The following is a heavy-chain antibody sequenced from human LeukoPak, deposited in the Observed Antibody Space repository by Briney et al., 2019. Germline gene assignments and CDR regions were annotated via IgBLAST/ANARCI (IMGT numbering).Heavy chain of an antibody. D-gene: IGHD3-22*01. CDR2: IWYDGSNK. Sequence: PGGSLRLSCAASGFTFSSYGMHWVRQAPGKGLEWVAVIWYDGSNKYYADSVKGRFTISRDNSKNTLYLQMNSLRAEDTAVYYCARGANYYDSSGYFSWGQGTLVTVSS. V-gene: IGHV3-33*01. J-gene: IGHJ5*02. CDR3: ARGANYYDSSGYFS. CDR1: GFTFSSYG.